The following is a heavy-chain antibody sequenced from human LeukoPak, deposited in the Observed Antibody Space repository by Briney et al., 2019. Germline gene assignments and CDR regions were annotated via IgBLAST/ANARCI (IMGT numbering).Heavy chain of an antibody. CDR2: INHSGST. V-gene: IGHV4-34*01. CDR1: GGSFSGYY. Sequence: SETLSLTCAVYGGSFSGYYWSWIRQPPGKGLEWTGEINHSGSTNYNPSLKSRVTISVDTSKNQFSLKLSSVTAADTAVYYCASQYYDFWSGYTKPPVTNWFDPWGQGTLVTVSS. J-gene: IGHJ5*02. D-gene: IGHD3-3*01. CDR3: ASQYYDFWSGYTKPPVTNWFDP.